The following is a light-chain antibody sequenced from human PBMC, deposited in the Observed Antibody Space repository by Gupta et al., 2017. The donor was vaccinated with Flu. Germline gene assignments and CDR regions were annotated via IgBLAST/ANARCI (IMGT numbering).Light chain of an antibody. CDR1: DIGSKS. V-gene: IGLV3-21*03. J-gene: IGLJ3*02. CDR2: DDR. Sequence: SYVLTPPPSVSVAPGKTATITCGGSDIGSKSVHWYQQKPGQAPVLVVYDDRDRPSGIPERFSGSNPGNTATLTISGVEAGDEADYYCQVWAPSSDHRWVFGGGTKLTVL. CDR3: QVWAPSSDHRWV.